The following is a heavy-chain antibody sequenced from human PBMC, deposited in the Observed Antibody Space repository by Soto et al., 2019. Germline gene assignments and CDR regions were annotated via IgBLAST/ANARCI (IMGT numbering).Heavy chain of an antibody. V-gene: IGHV4-39*01. CDR3: ASTNATSSALC. CDR2: IYYSGST. CDR1: GASITSRSFF. D-gene: IGHD6-6*01. J-gene: IGHJ4*02. Sequence: QVQLLESGPGLVKPSETLSLTCTVSGASITSRSFFWGWIRQPPGKGLQWIASIYYSGSTYYNPSLKSRVAISVDPSKNQFSLRLNSVTAADTAVYYCASTNATSSALCWGQGTLVTVSS.